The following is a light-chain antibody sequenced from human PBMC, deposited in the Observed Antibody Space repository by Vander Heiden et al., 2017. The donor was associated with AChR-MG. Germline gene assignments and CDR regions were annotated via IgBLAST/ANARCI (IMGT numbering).Light chain of an antibody. J-gene: IGLJ3*02. Sequence: QSALTQPASVSGSPGQSITLSCPGTSRDVGSYNLVSWYQQHPGKAPKLMIYEGSKRTSGVSSRFSGSKSGNTATLTSSGLKAEDEADYYCCSNAGSSTWVFGGWTKLTDL. V-gene: IGLV2-23*01. CDR2: EGS. CDR3: CSNAGSSTWV. CDR1: SRDVGSYNL.